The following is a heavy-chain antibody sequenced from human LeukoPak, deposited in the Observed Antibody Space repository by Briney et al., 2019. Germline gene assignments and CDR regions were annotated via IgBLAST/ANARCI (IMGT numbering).Heavy chain of an antibody. CDR2: ISKTGNSGYTI. CDR1: GFTSSSYE. D-gene: IGHD1-26*01. V-gene: IGHV3-48*03. Sequence: PGGSLGLSCAASGFTSSSYEMDWVRQVPGKGLEWLAYISKTGNSGYTIYYADSVKGRFIISRDDAKNSVYLQMNNLRADDTAVYHCASLWELLGSWGQGTLVTVSS. J-gene: IGHJ5*02. CDR3: ASLWELLGS.